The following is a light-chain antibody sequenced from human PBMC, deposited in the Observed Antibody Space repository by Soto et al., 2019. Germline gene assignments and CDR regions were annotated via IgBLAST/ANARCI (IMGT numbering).Light chain of an antibody. CDR3: CSHAGTYIYV. J-gene: IGLJ1*01. CDR1: SSDVGGYNY. V-gene: IGLV2-11*01. CDR2: DVS. Sequence: QSALTQPRSVSGSPGQSVTISCTGTSSDVGGYNYVSWYQKHPGKAPKLMIYDVSKRPSGVPDRFSGFKSGNTASLTISGLQAEDEADYSCCSHAGTYIYVFGTGTKVTVL.